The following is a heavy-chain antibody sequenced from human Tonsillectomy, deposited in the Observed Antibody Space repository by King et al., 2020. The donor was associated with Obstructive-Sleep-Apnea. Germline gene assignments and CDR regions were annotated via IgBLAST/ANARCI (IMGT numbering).Heavy chain of an antibody. CDR1: GGSISSYY. Sequence: VQLQESGPGLVKPSETLSLTCTVSGGSISSYYWSWMRQPPGKGLEWIGDIYYSGSTNYNPSLKSRVTISVDTSKNQFSLGLSSVTAADTAVYYCASGRGGGEDWFDPWGQGTLVTVSS. CDR3: ASGRGGGEDWFDP. CDR2: IYYSGST. J-gene: IGHJ5*02. D-gene: IGHD1-26*01. V-gene: IGHV4-59*01.